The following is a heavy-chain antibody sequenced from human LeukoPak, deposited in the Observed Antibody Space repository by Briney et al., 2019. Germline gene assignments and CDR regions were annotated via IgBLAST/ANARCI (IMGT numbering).Heavy chain of an antibody. CDR2: ISAYNGNT. D-gene: IGHD6-19*01. V-gene: IGHV1-18*04. CDR1: GYTFTSYG. J-gene: IGHJ4*02. Sequence: ASVTVSFKSSGYTFTSYGFSWVRQAPGQGLEWMGLISAYNGNTNYAQKLQGRVTMTTDTSTSTAYMELRSLRSDDTAVYYCARALKYRSGWYFDYWGQGTLVTVSS. CDR3: ARALKYRSGWYFDY.